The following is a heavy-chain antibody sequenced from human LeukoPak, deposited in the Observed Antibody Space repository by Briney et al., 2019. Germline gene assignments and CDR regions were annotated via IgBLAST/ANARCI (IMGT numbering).Heavy chain of an antibody. CDR2: IYYSGTT. J-gene: IGHJ6*03. CDR1: GGSISSSSYY. Sequence: SETLSLTCTVSGGSISSSSYYWGWIRKPPGKGLEWIGSIYYSGTTYYNPSLKSRVTISVDTSKNQFSLKLSSVTAADTAVYYCARHVVGAAAGRLAYYYMDVWGKGTTVTISS. D-gene: IGHD6-13*01. V-gene: IGHV4-39*01. CDR3: ARHVVGAAAGRLAYYYMDV.